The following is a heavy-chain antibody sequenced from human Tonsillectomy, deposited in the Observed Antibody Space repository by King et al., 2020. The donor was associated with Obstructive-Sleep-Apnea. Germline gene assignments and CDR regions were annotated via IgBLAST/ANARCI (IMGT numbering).Heavy chain of an antibody. CDR1: GYSFTNNW. Sequence: QLVQSGAEVKKPGESLRISCKGSGYSFTNNWISWVRQMPGKGLEWMGRINPGDSDTSYSPSFQGHVTISVDKSISTAYLQWSSLKASDTGMYYCARRYDFWSGFAFDIWGQGTMVTVSS. CDR2: INPGDSDT. D-gene: IGHD3-3*01. J-gene: IGHJ3*02. CDR3: ARRYDFWSGFAFDI. V-gene: IGHV5-10-1*01.